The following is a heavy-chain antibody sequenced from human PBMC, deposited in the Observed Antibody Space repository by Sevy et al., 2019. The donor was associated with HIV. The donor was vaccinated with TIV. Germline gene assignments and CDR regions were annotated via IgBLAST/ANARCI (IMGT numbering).Heavy chain of an antibody. J-gene: IGHJ4*02. Sequence: GESLKISCKGSGYSFTNYWIGWVRQMPGKGLEWMGIIWPGDSDTRYSPSFQGQVTISADKSISTAYLQWSSLKASDTAIYYCARPHNYGSNVGVDYWGQGTLLTVSS. D-gene: IGHD3-10*01. CDR3: ARPHNYGSNVGVDY. CDR1: GYSFTNYW. V-gene: IGHV5-51*01. CDR2: IWPGDSDT.